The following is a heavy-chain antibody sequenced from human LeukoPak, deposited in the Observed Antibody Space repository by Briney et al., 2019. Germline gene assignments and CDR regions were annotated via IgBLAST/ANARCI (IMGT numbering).Heavy chain of an antibody. V-gene: IGHV3-23*01. CDR2: ISGSGDYT. Sequence: GGSLRLSCAASGFTFSSYWMSWVRQAPGKGLEWVSAISGSGDYTTYTDSVRGRFTISRDNSKNTLYLQMNSLRAEDTAVYYCAKASWNDLLTGYPYYFDSCGQGTLVTVSS. CDR1: GFTFSSYW. CDR3: AKASWNDLLTGYPYYFDS. D-gene: IGHD3-9*01. J-gene: IGHJ4*02.